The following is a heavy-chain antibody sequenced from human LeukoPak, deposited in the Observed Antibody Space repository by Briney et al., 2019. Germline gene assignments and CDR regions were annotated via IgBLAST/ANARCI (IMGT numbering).Heavy chain of an antibody. CDR2: INPSDGST. Sequence: ASVKVSCKASGYTFTSYYMHWVRQAPGQGLEWMGIINPSDGSTTYAQKFQGRVTMTRDTSTSTVYMELGSLRSEDTAAYYCATDGRSYDSSAYYYFDYWGQGTLVTVSS. J-gene: IGHJ4*02. V-gene: IGHV1-46*01. CDR3: ATDGRSYDSSAYYYFDY. D-gene: IGHD3-22*01. CDR1: GYTFTSYY.